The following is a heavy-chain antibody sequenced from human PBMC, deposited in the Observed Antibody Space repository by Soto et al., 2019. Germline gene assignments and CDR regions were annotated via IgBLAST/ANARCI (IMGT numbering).Heavy chain of an antibody. CDR1: GGSISYEYFH. D-gene: IGHD2-21*02. CDR3: AREDDGGDRDYYGLDV. Sequence: QVQLQQSGPGLVKPSQTLSLTCTVSGGSISYEYFHWTLIRQFPGKGLEWVGYIHSNGSIIYNPSFKSRVTISVETSKNRFSLHLSSVTAADTAVYFCAREDDGGDRDYYGLDVWGQGTTVTVSS. V-gene: IGHV4-30-4*08. CDR2: IHSNGSI. J-gene: IGHJ6*02.